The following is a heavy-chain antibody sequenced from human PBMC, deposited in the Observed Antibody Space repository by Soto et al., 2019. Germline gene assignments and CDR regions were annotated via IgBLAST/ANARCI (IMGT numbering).Heavy chain of an antibody. V-gene: IGHV1-69*13. CDR3: ERGQLVHPYYYGMDV. CDR1: GGTFSSYA. CDR2: IIPIFGTA. D-gene: IGHD6-6*01. Sequence: GASVKVSGKASGGTFSSYAISWVRQAPGQGLEWMGGIIPIFGTANYAQKFQGRVTITADESTSTAYMELSSLRSEDTAVYYCERGQLVHPYYYGMDVWGQGTTVTVSS. J-gene: IGHJ6*02.